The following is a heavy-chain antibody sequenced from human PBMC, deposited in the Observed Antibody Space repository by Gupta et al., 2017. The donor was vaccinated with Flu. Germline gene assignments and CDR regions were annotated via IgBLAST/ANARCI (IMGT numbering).Heavy chain of an antibody. V-gene: IGHV3-7*01. Sequence: GESGGGLVQPGGSLRLSCAASGFTFSSYWMSWVRQAPGKGLEWVANIKQDGSEKYYVDSVKGRFTISRDNAKNSLYLQMNSLRAEDTAVYYCARELAGCGYFDWGSYYYYGMDVWGQGTTGTVS. J-gene: IGHJ6*02. CDR1: GFTFSSYW. D-gene: IGHD3-9*01. CDR2: IKQDGSEK. CDR3: ARELAGCGYFDWGSYYYYGMDV.